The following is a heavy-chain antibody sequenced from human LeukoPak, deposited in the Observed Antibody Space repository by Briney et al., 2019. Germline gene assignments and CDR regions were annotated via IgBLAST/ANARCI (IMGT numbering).Heavy chain of an antibody. J-gene: IGHJ3*02. CDR3: ARGYYDIKGPDRAFDI. Sequence: SVKVSCKASGGTFSSYAISWVRQAPGQGLEWMGGIIPIFGTANYAQKFQGRVTITTDESTSTAYMELSSLRSEDTAVYYCARGYYDIKGPDRAFDIWGQGTMVTVSS. CDR1: GGTFSSYA. V-gene: IGHV1-69*05. D-gene: IGHD3-22*01. CDR2: IIPIFGTA.